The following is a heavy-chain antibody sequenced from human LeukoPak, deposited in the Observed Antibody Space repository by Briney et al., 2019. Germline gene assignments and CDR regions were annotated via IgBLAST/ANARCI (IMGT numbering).Heavy chain of an antibody. CDR3: ARDSGPGYSSTWYDY. D-gene: IGHD6-13*01. Sequence: GGSLRLSCAASGFTFSSYEMNWVRQAPGKGLEWVSYISSSGSTIYYADSVKGRFTISRDNDKNSLYLQMNSLRAEDTAVYYCARDSGPGYSSTWYDYWGQGTLVTVSS. V-gene: IGHV3-48*03. J-gene: IGHJ4*02. CDR1: GFTFSSYE. CDR2: ISSSGSTI.